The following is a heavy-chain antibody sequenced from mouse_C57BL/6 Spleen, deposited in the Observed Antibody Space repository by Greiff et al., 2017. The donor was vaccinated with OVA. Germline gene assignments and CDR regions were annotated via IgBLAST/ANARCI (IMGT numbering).Heavy chain of an antibody. CDR2: FYPGSGSI. Sequence: QVQLRQSGAELVKPGASVKLSCKASGYTFTEYTIHWVQQRSGQGLEWIGWFYPGSGSIKYNEKFKDKATLTADKSSRTVYMELSRLTSEDSAVYFCARHGSITTVVARRYFDVWGTGTTVTVSS. D-gene: IGHD1-1*01. CDR3: ARHGSITTVVARRYFDV. CDR1: GYTFTEYT. J-gene: IGHJ1*03. V-gene: IGHV1-62-2*01.